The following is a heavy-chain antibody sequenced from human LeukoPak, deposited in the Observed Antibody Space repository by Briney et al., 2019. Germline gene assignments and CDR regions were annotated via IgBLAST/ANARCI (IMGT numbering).Heavy chain of an antibody. CDR3: ARAPYYGSGSEGWFDP. D-gene: IGHD3-10*01. CDR2: ISNSSSYK. CDR1: GFTFSSYS. J-gene: IGHJ5*02. V-gene: IGHV3-21*01. Sequence: PGGSLRLSCAASGFTFSSYSLNWVRQAPGKGLEWVSSISNSSSYKYYADSVKGRFTISRGNAKNSLYLQTNSLRAEDTAVYYCARAPYYGSGSEGWFDPWGQGTLVTVSS.